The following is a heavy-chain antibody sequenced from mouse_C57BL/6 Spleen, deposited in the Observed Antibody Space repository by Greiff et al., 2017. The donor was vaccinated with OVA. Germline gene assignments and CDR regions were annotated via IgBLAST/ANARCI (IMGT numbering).Heavy chain of an antibody. V-gene: IGHV1-22*01. J-gene: IGHJ3*01. CDR2: INPNNGGT. Sequence: VQLQQSGPELVKPGASVKMSCKASGYTFTDYNMHWVKQSHGKSLEWIGYINPNNGGTSYNQKFKGKATLTVNKSSSTAYMELRSLTSEDSAVYYCARGSNYGAWFAYWGQGTLVTVSA. D-gene: IGHD2-5*01. CDR1: GYTFTDYN. CDR3: ARGSNYGAWFAY.